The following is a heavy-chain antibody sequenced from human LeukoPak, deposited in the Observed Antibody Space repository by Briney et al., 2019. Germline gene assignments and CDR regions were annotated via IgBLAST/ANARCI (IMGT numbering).Heavy chain of an antibody. CDR2: MNPSGST. J-gene: IGHJ6*03. Sequence: SETLSLTCAVYGGSFGGYYWTWIRHTPEKGLEWIGEMNPSGSTNYNPSLKSRVTISVDTSKNQFSLTLSSVTAADTAVYYCARGRQDVTMIVVIMTAVSYYLDVWGKGPTVTVS. CDR3: ARGRQDVTMIVVIMTAVSYYLDV. CDR1: GGSFGGYY. V-gene: IGHV4-34*01. D-gene: IGHD3-22*01.